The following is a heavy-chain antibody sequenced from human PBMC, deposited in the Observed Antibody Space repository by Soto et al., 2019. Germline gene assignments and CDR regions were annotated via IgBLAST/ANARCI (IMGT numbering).Heavy chain of an antibody. D-gene: IGHD2-2*03. V-gene: IGHV3-33*01. CDR1: GFTFSSYG. CDR3: ARDLGIVPFYYMDV. CDR2: ILYDGSNK. J-gene: IGHJ6*03. Sequence: GGSLRLSCAASGFTFSSYGIHWVRQAPGKGLEWVAVILYDGSNKYYADSVKGRFTISRVNSKNTLYLQMNSLRAEDTVVYYCARDLGIVPFYYMDVWGKGTMVTVSS.